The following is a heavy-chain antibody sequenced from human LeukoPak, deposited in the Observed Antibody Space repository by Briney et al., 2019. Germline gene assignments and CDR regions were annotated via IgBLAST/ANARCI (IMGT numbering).Heavy chain of an antibody. Sequence: SQTLSLTCAVSGGSISSGGYSWSWIRQPPGKGLERIGYIYHSGSTYYNPSLKSRVTISVDRSKNQFSLKLSSVTAADTAVYYCARGYDSSGYYLDAFDIWGQGTMVTVSS. CDR2: IYHSGST. J-gene: IGHJ3*02. CDR3: ARGYDSSGYYLDAFDI. D-gene: IGHD3-22*01. V-gene: IGHV4-30-2*01. CDR1: GGSISSGGYS.